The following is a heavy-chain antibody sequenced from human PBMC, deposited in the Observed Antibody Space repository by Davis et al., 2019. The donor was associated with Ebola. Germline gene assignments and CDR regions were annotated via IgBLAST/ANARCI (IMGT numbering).Heavy chain of an antibody. D-gene: IGHD3-22*01. V-gene: IGHV4-31*03. J-gene: IGHJ6*03. Sequence: PSETLSLTCTVSGGSISRDGSYWTWIRQHPGKGLEWIGYIYYSGSTSYKPSLKSRVTISLDTSENQFSLNLYSVTAADTAVYYCARDLRYDSSGSDYYFYMDVWGKGTTVTVSS. CDR3: ARDLRYDSSGSDYYFYMDV. CDR1: GGSISRDGSY. CDR2: IYYSGST.